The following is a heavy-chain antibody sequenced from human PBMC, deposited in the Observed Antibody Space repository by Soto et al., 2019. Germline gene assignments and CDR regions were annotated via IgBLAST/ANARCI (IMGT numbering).Heavy chain of an antibody. J-gene: IGHJ4*02. V-gene: IGHV3-9*01. CDR2: ISWNSGSI. CDR1: GFTFDDYA. CDR3: AKEIGAYSSSWDTFDY. D-gene: IGHD6-13*01. Sequence: EVQLVESGGGLVQPGRSLRLSCAASGFTFDDYAMHWVRQAPGKGLEWVSGISWNSGSIGYADSVKGRFTISRDNAKNSLYLQMNSLRAEDTALYYCAKEIGAYSSSWDTFDYWGQGTLVTVSS.